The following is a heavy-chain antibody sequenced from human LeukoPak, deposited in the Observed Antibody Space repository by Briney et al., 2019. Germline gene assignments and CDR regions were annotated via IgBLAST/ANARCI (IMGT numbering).Heavy chain of an antibody. Sequence: ETLSLTCAVSGGFISSSNWWSWVRQPPGKGLEWVSVIYSGGGTYYADSVKGRFTISRDNSKNTLYLQMNNLRADDTAVYYCASGEMATVTLDYWGHGTLVVVSS. J-gene: IGHJ4*01. D-gene: IGHD5-24*01. CDR3: ASGEMATVTLDY. V-gene: IGHV3-53*01. CDR2: IYSGGGT. CDR1: GGFISSSNW.